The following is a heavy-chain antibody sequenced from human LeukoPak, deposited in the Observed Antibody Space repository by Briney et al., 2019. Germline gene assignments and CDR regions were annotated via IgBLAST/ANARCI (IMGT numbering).Heavy chain of an antibody. CDR2: ISSSGSTI. CDR1: GFTFSDYY. J-gene: IGHJ4*01. Sequence: SGGSLRLSCAASGFTFSDYYMSWIRQAPGKGLEWVSYISSSGSTIYYADSVKGRFTISRDNAKNSLYLQMNSLRAEDTAVYYCARAGISPPHYFFDYWGQGTLVTVSS. V-gene: IGHV3-11*04. CDR3: ARAGISPPHYFFDY. D-gene: IGHD2/OR15-2a*01.